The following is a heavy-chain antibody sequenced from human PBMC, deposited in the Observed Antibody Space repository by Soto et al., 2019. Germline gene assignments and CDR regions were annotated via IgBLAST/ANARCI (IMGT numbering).Heavy chain of an antibody. CDR2: IPYDGSNK. CDR3: AKTGRMVYAIDYYYGMDV. J-gene: IGHJ6*02. Sequence: GGSLRLSCAASGFTFSSYGMHWVRQAPGKGLEWVAVIPYDGSNKYYADSVKGRFTISRDNSKNTLYLQMNSLRAEDTAVYYCAKTGRMVYAIDYYYGMDVWGQGTTVTVSS. V-gene: IGHV3-30*18. D-gene: IGHD2-8*01. CDR1: GFTFSSYG.